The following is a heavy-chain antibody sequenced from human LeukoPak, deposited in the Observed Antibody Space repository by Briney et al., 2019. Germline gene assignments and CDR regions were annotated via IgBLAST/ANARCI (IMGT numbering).Heavy chain of an antibody. V-gene: IGHV4-4*07. J-gene: IGHJ2*01. CDR3: AREYYDFWRGYRHWYFDL. Sequence: PSETLSLTCTVSGGSISSYYWSWIRQPAGKGLEWIGRIYTSGSTNYNPSLKSRVTMSVDTSKNQFSLKLSSVTAADTAVYYCAREYYDFWRGYRHWYFDLWGRGTLVTVSS. D-gene: IGHD3-3*01. CDR2: IYTSGST. CDR1: GGSISSYY.